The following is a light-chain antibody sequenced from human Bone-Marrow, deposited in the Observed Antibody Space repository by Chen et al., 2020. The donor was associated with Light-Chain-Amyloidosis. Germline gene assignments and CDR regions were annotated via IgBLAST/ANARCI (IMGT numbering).Light chain of an antibody. CDR1: SSNIGSET. CDR3: SAWDDSLNSWV. J-gene: IGLJ3*02. V-gene: IGLV1-44*01. CDR2: RDS. Sequence: QSALTQPPSASGAPGQRVTISCSGSSSNIGSETVNWYQLLPGTAPKLLIYRDSLRPPGVPDRLAGSKSGTSASLAIRGLQSGDEGDYYCSAWDDSLNSWVFGGGTRLTVL.